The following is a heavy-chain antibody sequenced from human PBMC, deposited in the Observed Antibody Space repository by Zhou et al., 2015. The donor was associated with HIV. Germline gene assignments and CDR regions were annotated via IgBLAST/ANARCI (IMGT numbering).Heavy chain of an antibody. V-gene: IGHV1-8*01. CDR3: ARDKIRGYSSSWYRTPPPAYDAFDI. D-gene: IGHD6-13*01. J-gene: IGHJ3*02. CDR2: MNPNSGNT. CDR1: GYTFTSYD. Sequence: QVQLVQSGAEVKKPGASVKVSCKASGYTFTSYDINWVRQATGQGLEWMGWMNPNSGNTGYAQKFQGRVTITADESTSTAYMELSSLRSEDTAVYYCARDKIRGYSSSWYRTPPPAYDAFDIWGQGTMVTVSS.